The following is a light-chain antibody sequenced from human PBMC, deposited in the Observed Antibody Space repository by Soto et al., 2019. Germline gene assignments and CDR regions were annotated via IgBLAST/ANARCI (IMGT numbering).Light chain of an antibody. CDR1: SSDVGGYNY. J-gene: IGLJ1*01. V-gene: IGLV2-14*01. Sequence: QSVLTQPASVSGSPGQSITISCTGTSSDVGGYNYVSWYQQHPGKAPKLMIYDVSNRPSGVSNRFSGSKSGNTASLTISGLHSEEDTDWDCGEYTSSSTPDVFGSGSKITVL. CDR3: GEYTSSSTPDV. CDR2: DVS.